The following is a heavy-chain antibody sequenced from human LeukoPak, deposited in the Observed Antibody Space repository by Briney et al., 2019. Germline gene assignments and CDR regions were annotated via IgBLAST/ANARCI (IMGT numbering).Heavy chain of an antibody. Sequence: SETLSLTCTVSGGSISSYYWSWIRQPPGKGLEWIGYIYYSGSTNYNPSLKSRVTISVDTSKNQFSLKLSSVTAADTAVYYCARGGGGDYLAWFDPWGQGTLVTVSS. D-gene: IGHD4-17*01. V-gene: IGHV4-59*01. J-gene: IGHJ5*02. CDR1: GGSISSYY. CDR2: IYYSGST. CDR3: ARGGGGDYLAWFDP.